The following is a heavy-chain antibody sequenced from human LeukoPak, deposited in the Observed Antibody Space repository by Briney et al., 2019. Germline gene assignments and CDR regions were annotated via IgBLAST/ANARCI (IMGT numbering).Heavy chain of an antibody. D-gene: IGHD5-18*01. V-gene: IGHV3-9*01. CDR2: ISWNSGSI. CDR3: ARDEYRNAY. J-gene: IGHJ4*02. CDR1: GFTFDDYA. Sequence: GRSLRLSCAASGFTFDDYAMHWVRQAPGKGLEWVSGISWNSGSIGYADSVKGRFTISRDNAKNSLYLQMNSLRAEDTAVYYCARDEYRNAYWGQGTLVTVSS.